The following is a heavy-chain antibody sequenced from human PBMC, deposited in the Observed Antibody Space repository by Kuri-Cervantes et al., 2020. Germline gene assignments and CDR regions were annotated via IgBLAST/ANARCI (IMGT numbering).Heavy chain of an antibody. D-gene: IGHD3-3*01. J-gene: IGHJ6*02. Sequence: SLKISCAASGFTFDDYAMHWVRQAPGKGLEWVSGISWNSGSIGYADSVKGRFTISRDNAKNSLYLQMNSLRAEDTAVYYCASGSWLEVEGIYYYYGMDVWGQGTTVTVSS. CDR3: ASGSWLEVEGIYYYYGMDV. CDR1: GFTFDDYA. V-gene: IGHV3-9*01. CDR2: ISWNSGSI.